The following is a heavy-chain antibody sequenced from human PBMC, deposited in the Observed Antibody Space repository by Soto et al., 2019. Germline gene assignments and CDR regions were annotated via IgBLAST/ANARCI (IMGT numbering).Heavy chain of an antibody. J-gene: IGHJ4*02. V-gene: IGHV3-33*01. CDR1: GFTFSSYG. CDR3: TGDYLLVGHRVTDY. D-gene: IGHD2-2*01. Sequence: QVQLVESGGGVVQPGRSLRLSCAASGFTFSSYGMHWVRQAPGKGLEWVAVIWYDGSNKYYADSVKGRFTISRDNSKNTLYLQMNSLRAEDTGVYDCTGDYLLVGHRVTDYWGQGTLVTVSS. CDR2: IWYDGSNK.